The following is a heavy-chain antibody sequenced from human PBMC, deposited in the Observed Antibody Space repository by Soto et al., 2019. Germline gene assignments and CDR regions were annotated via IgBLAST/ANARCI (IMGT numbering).Heavy chain of an antibody. CDR1: GYTFISNG. Sequence: ASVKVSCKASGYTFISNGISWVRQVPGQGLEWMGWISAYNGNTKYEPNFQGRVTMTTDASSSTVYMELSGLTSDDTAVYYCARDWVIAPSYYYGMDVRGQGTTVTVSS. CDR3: ARDWVIAPSYYYGMDV. D-gene: IGHD2-21*01. CDR2: ISAYNGNT. V-gene: IGHV1-18*01. J-gene: IGHJ6*02.